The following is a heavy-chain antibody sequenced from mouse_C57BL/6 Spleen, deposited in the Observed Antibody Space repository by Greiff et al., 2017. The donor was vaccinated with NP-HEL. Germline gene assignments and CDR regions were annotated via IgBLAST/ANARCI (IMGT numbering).Heavy chain of an antibody. V-gene: IGHV1-26*01. J-gene: IGHJ2*01. D-gene: IGHD1-1*01. Sequence: EVQLQQSGPELVKPGASVKISCKASGYTFTDYYMNWVKQSHGKSLEWIGDINPNNGGTSYNQKFKGKATLTVDKSSSTAYMELSSLTSEDSAVYYCAREGYGSSHFDYWGQGTTLTVSS. CDR2: INPNNGGT. CDR3: AREGYGSSHFDY. CDR1: GYTFTDYY.